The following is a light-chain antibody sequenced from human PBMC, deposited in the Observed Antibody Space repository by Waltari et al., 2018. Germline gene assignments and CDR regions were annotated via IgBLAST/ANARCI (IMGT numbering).Light chain of an antibody. Sequence: QSALTQPASVSGSPGQSITISCTRTSSDVGVYNYVSWFQQHPDKAPRLLIFDVTNRPSGVSNRFSGSKSGNTASLTISGLQAEDEADYYCSSYTSRATWVFGGGTRLAVL. J-gene: IGLJ3*02. CDR2: DVT. CDR1: SSDVGVYNY. V-gene: IGLV2-14*03. CDR3: SSYTSRATWV.